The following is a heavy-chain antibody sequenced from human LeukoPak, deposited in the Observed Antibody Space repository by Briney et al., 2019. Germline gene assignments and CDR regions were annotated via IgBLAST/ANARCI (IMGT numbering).Heavy chain of an antibody. CDR2: IKQDGSEK. CDR1: GFTFSSYW. V-gene: IGHV3-7*01. Sequence: GGSLRLSRAASGFTFSSYWMSWVRQAPGKGLEWVANIKQDGSEKYYVDSVKGRFTISRDNAKNSLYLQMNSLRAEDTAVYYCARDGSSWLDYFDYWGQGTLVTVSS. D-gene: IGHD6-13*01. J-gene: IGHJ4*02. CDR3: ARDGSSWLDYFDY.